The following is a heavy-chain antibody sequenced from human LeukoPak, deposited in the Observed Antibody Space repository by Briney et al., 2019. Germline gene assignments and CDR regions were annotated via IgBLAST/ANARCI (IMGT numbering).Heavy chain of an antibody. CDR1: GFTFSSYS. CDR3: ARVTTMVRGVIIGFDY. CDR2: ISSSSSYI. D-gene: IGHD3-10*01. V-gene: IGHV3-21*01. Sequence: GGSLRLSCAASGFTFSSYSMNWVRQAPGKGPEWVSSISSSSSYIYYADSVKGRFTISRDNAKNSLYLQMNSLRAEDTAVYYCARVTTMVRGVIIGFDYWGQGTLVTVSS. J-gene: IGHJ4*02.